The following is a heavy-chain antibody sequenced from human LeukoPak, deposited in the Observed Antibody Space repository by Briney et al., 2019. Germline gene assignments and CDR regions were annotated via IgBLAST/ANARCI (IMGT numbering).Heavy chain of an antibody. CDR3: ARLEPGGPPYYYGMDV. CDR2: FHYRGST. D-gene: IGHD1-14*01. CDR1: GGSISSYIYY. Sequence: SETLSLTCTVSGGSISSYIYYWGWIRQSPGKGLEWIGSFHYRGSTYYNPSFKSRVTISIDTSKNQFSLKLSSVTAADTAVYYCARLEPGGPPYYYGMDVWGQGTTVTISS. V-gene: IGHV4-39*01. J-gene: IGHJ6*02.